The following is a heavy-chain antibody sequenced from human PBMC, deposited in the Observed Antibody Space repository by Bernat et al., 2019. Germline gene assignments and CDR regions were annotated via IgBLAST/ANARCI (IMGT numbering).Heavy chain of an antibody. CDR3: AKDQGRFLEWLLCFDY. CDR1: GFTFSSYG. D-gene: IGHD3-3*01. CDR2: ISYDGSNK. V-gene: IGHV3-30*18. Sequence: QVQLVESGGGVVQPGRSLRLSCAASGFTFSSYGMHWVRQAPGKGLEWVAVISYDGSNKYYADSVKGRFTISRDNSKNTLYLQMNSLRAEDTAVYYCAKDQGRFLEWLLCFDYWGQETLVTVSS. J-gene: IGHJ4*02.